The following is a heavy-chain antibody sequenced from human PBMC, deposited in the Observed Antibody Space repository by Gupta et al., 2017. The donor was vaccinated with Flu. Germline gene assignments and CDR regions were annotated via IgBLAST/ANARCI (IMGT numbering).Heavy chain of an antibody. D-gene: IGHD3-16*02. CDR2: IYRGGNT. V-gene: IGHV3-53*04. J-gene: IGHJ4*02. CDR3: ASNGNIGFYFFEY. CDR1: GFTVSDNY. Sequence: EVQLAESGGGLVQPGGSLTLSCAASGFTVSDNYMSWVRQAPGKGLEWVSVIYRGGNTYYTDSVKGRFTISRHSSKNTLYLQMNSLRAEDTAMYFCASNGNIGFYFFEYWGSGTLVTVSS.